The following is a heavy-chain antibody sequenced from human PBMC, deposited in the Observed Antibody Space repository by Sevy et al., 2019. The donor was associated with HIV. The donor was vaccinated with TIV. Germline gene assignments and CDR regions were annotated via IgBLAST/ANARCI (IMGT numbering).Heavy chain of an antibody. Sequence: GGSLRLSCAASGFTFSNAWMSWVRQAPGKGLEWVGRIKSKTDGGTTDYAAPVKGRFTISRDDSKNTLYLQMNSLKTEDTAVYYCTTDVLYYYGSGSYYNVGGGIKLDYWGQGTLVTVSS. V-gene: IGHV3-15*01. D-gene: IGHD3-10*01. CDR3: TTDVLYYYGSGSYYNVGGGIKLDY. J-gene: IGHJ4*02. CDR1: GFTFSNAW. CDR2: IKSKTDGGTT.